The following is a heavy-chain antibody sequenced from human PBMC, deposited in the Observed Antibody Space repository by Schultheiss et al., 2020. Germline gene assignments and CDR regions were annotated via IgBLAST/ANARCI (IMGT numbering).Heavy chain of an antibody. D-gene: IGHD3-10*01. CDR3: ARAPMAGNTYGWYGMDV. V-gene: IGHV3-9*01. CDR1: GFTFDDYS. J-gene: IGHJ6*02. Sequence: SLKISCAASGFTFDDYSMHWVRQAPGKGLEWVSGISWNSGSIGYADSVKSRFTISRDSAKNSLYLQMNSLRVEDTALYYCARAPMAGNTYGWYGMDVWGQGTTVTVSS. CDR2: ISWNSGSI.